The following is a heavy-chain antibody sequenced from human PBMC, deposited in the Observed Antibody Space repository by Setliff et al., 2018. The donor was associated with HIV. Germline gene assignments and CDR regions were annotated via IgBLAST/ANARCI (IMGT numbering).Heavy chain of an antibody. D-gene: IGHD3-3*01. CDR1: GFTVSSNY. V-gene: IGHV3-53*01. CDR2: IYSGGST. Sequence: GSLRLSCAASGFTVSSNYMSWVRQAPGKGLEWVSLIYSGGSTYYADSVRGRFTISRDNSKNTLYLQMNSLRAEDTAVYYCARGSVPIWSGFPHYFDYWGQGSLVTVSS. CDR3: ARGSVPIWSGFPHYFDY. J-gene: IGHJ4*02.